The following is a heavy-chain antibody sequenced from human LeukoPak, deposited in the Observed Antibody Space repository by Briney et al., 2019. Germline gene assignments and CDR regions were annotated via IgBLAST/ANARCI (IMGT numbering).Heavy chain of an antibody. J-gene: IGHJ4*02. CDR2: ISGSGGST. CDR3: ASRRLYYFDY. V-gene: IGHV3-23*01. Sequence: PGGSLRLSCAASGFTFSSYAMSWVRQAPGKGLEWVSAISGSGGSTYYADSVKGRFTISRDNSKNTLYLQINSLKAEDTAVYYCASRRLYYFDYWGQGTLVTVSS. CDR1: GFTFSSYA.